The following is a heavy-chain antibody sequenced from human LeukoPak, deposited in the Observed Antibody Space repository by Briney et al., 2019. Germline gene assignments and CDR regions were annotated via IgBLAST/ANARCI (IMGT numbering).Heavy chain of an antibody. CDR1: GGTFSSYA. Sequence: GASVKVSCKASGGTFSSYAISWVRQAPGQGLEWMGRIIPIFGIANYAQKFQGRVTITADKSTSTAYMELSSLRSEDTAVYYCARGNTSHCYTRGIKCYYYGMDVWGQGTTVTVSS. V-gene: IGHV1-69*04. D-gene: IGHD2-2*02. CDR2: IIPIFGIA. J-gene: IGHJ6*02. CDR3: ARGNTSHCYTRGIKCYYYGMDV.